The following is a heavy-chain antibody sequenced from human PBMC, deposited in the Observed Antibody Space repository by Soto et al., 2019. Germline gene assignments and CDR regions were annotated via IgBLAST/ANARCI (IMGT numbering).Heavy chain of an antibody. CDR1: GFTFSSYG. D-gene: IGHD3-16*01. CDR3: AKPEGVGYYYGMDV. V-gene: IGHV3-30*18. J-gene: IGHJ6*02. Sequence: QMQLVESVGGVVQPGRSLRLSCAASGFTFSSYGMHWVRQAPGKGLEWVAVISYDGSNKYYADSVKGRFTISRDNSKNTLELQMNSLRAEDTAVYYCAKPEGVGYYYGMDVWGQGTTVTVSS. CDR2: ISYDGSNK.